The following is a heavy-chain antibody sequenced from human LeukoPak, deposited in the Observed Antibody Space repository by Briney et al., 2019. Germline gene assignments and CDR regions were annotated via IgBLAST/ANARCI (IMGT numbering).Heavy chain of an antibody. Sequence: GGSLRLSCAASGFIFSSYAMSWVRQAPGKGLEWVSAISGSGGSTYYADSVKGRFTISRDNSKNTLYLQMNSLRAEDTAVYYCAKTPYYYDSSGYYYIYFDYWGQGTLVTVSS. CDR2: ISGSGGST. V-gene: IGHV3-23*01. D-gene: IGHD3-22*01. CDR3: AKTPYYYDSSGYYYIYFDY. J-gene: IGHJ4*02. CDR1: GFIFSSYA.